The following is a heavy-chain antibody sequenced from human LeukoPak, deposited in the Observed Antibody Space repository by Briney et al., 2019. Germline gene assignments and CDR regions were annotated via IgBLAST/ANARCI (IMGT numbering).Heavy chain of an antibody. CDR1: GGSISSSSYY. D-gene: IGHD5-18*01. CDR2: IYYSGST. CDR3: ARESGGDTATPMGTGHSPQSSHSFDP. Sequence: PSETLSLTCTVSGGSISSSSYYWGWVRQPPGKGLEWIGSIYYSGSTYYNPSLKSRVTISVDTSKNQFSLKLSSVTAADTAVYYCARESGGDTATPMGTGHSPQSSHSFDPWGQGTLVTVSS. J-gene: IGHJ5*02. V-gene: IGHV4-39*07.